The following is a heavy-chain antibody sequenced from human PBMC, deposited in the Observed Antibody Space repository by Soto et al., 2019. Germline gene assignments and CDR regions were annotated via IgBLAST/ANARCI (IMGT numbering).Heavy chain of an antibody. CDR2: MYHGGTT. J-gene: IGHJ4*01. D-gene: IGHD2-15*01. V-gene: IGHV4-38-2*02. Sequence: LSLTCTVSGYSMSSDSYWGWIRQSPGKGPEWIASMYHGGTTFYNPSLKSRVTMSIDTSSNQFSLRLTSVTAADTAVYYCARVHVMVVAGSTFDYWGHGIMVTVSS. CDR1: GYSMSSDSY. CDR3: ARVHVMVVAGSTFDY.